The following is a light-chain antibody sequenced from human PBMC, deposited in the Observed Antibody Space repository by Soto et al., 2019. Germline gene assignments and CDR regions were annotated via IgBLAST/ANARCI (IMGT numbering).Light chain of an antibody. CDR1: QSISIG. Sequence: DIQMTQSPSTLSASVGDRVTITCRDSQSISIGLAWYQQKPGKAPKLLIYKASSLESGVPSRFSGSGSGTEFTLTISCLQPDDFATYYCQQYNSYSTFGQGTKGEIK. J-gene: IGKJ1*01. V-gene: IGKV1-5*03. CDR3: QQYNSYST. CDR2: KAS.